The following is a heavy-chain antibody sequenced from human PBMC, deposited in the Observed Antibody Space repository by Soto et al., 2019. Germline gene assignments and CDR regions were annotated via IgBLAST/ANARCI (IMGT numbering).Heavy chain of an antibody. Sequence: SETLSLTCTVSGGSVSSGSYYRSWIRQPPGKGLEWIGYIYYSGSTNYNPSLKSRVTISVDTSKNQFSLKLSSVTAADTAVYYCARGLAGKRGPNWFDPWGQGTLVTVSS. D-gene: IGHD3-16*01. V-gene: IGHV4-61*01. CDR2: IYYSGST. CDR1: GGSVSSGSYY. J-gene: IGHJ5*02. CDR3: ARGLAGKRGPNWFDP.